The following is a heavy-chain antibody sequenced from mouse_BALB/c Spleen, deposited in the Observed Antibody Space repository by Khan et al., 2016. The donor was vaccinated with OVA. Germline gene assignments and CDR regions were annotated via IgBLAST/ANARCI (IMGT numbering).Heavy chain of an antibody. Sequence: EVELVESGGDFVRPGGSLKLSCAASGFTFSTYGMSWVSKTPDKRLEWVATINTGGAYTNYPDSVKGRVTISRDNAKNTLYLQLSSLKSEDRAIXYCARLAYYYNSEGFAYWGQGTLVTVSA. CDR1: GFTFSTYG. J-gene: IGHJ3*01. D-gene: IGHD1-1*01. CDR3: ARLAYYYNSEGFAY. V-gene: IGHV5-6*01. CDR2: INTGGAYT.